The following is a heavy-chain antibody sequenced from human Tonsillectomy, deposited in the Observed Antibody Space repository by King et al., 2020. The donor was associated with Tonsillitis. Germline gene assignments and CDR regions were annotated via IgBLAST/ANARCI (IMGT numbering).Heavy chain of an antibody. J-gene: IGHJ4*02. CDR1: GFTFSNYG. CDR3: ARGGASRPDY. CDR2: ISSSSRSI. V-gene: IGHV3-21*01. Sequence: VQLVESGGGLVKPGGSLRLSCAVSGFTFSNYGMDWVRQAPGKGLEWVAYISSSSRSIDYADSVKGRFTISRDNAKNSLYLQMNSLRVEDTAMYYCARGGASRPDYWGQGNLVTVSS. D-gene: IGHD6-6*01.